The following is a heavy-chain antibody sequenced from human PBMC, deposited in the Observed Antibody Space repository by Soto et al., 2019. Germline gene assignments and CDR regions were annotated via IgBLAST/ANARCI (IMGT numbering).Heavy chain of an antibody. J-gene: IGHJ4*02. CDR2: IKSKTDGGTT. D-gene: IGHD6-6*01. CDR1: GFTFSNAW. CDR3: TTDRYSSSSSLFDY. Sequence: GESLKISCAASGFTFSNAWMSWVRQAPGKGLEWVGRIKSKTDGGTTDYAAPVKGRFTISRDDSKNTLYLQMNSLKTEDTAVYYCTTDRYSSSSSLFDYWGQGTLVTVSS. V-gene: IGHV3-15*01.